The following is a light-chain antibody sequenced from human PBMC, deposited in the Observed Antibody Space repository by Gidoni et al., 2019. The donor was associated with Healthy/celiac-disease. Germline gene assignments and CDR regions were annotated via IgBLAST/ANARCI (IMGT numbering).Light chain of an antibody. CDR3: CSYAGSYTFG. Sequence: QSALTQPRSVSGSPGQSVTLSCTGTSSDVGGYNYVSWYQQHPGKAPKLMIYDVSKRPSGVPDRFSGSKSGNTASLTISGLQAEDEADYYCCSYAGSYTFGFGGGTKLTV. V-gene: IGLV2-11*01. CDR1: SSDVGGYNY. CDR2: DVS. J-gene: IGLJ2*01.